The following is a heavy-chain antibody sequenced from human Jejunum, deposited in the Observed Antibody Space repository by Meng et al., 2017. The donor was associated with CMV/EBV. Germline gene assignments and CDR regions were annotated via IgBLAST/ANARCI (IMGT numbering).Heavy chain of an antibody. Sequence: QVHTPHSGPGLVQPSPTLSLTCTVSGGSISRGGYYWSWIRQHPGKGLEWIGYIHDSGSTYYNPSLKSRVTISADTSKNQFSLKLSSVTAADTAVYYCARASYGSGSPLGESWFDPWGQGTLVTVSS. V-gene: IGHV4-31*03. D-gene: IGHD3-10*01. CDR3: ARASYGSGSPLGESWFDP. CDR1: GGSISRGGYY. J-gene: IGHJ5*02. CDR2: IHDSGST.